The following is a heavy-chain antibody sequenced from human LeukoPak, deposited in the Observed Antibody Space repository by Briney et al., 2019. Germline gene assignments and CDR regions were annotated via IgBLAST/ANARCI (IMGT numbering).Heavy chain of an antibody. V-gene: IGHV3-21*01. D-gene: IGHD3-22*01. CDR3: ARIGDSSGYFAFDI. CDR1: GFTFSSYS. J-gene: IGHJ3*02. CDR2: ISSSSTYT. Sequence: PGGSLRLSCAASGFTFSSYSLNWVRQAPGKGLEWVSSISSSSTYTYYADSVKGRFTISRDSAKNSLFLQMNSLRAEDTAVYYCARIGDSSGYFAFDIWGQGTMVTVSS.